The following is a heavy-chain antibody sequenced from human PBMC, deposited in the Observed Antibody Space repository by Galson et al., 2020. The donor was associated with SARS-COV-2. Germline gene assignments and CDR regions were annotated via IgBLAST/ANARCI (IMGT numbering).Heavy chain of an antibody. J-gene: IGHJ6*02. V-gene: IGHV1-18*01. CDR3: ARTMVRGVIALYSYGMDV. CDR2: ISAYNGNT. Sequence: ASVKVSCKASGYTFTSYGISWVRQAPGQGLEWMGWISAYNGNTNYAQKLQGRVTMTTDTSTSTAYMELRSLRSDDTAVYYCARTMVRGVIALYSYGMDVGGQGTTVTVSS. CDR1: GYTFTSYG. D-gene: IGHD3-10*01.